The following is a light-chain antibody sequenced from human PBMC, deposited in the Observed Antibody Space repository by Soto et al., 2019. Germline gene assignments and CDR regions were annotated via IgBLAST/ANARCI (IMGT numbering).Light chain of an antibody. CDR3: CSSTGSNYLYV. J-gene: IGLJ1*01. Sequence: QSVLTQPASVSGSPGQSITISCTGTSSDVGGYKYVSWYQHHADKAPKLMIYEVSNRPSGVSNRFSGSKSGNTASLTIYGLQAEDEADYYCCSSTGSNYLYVFGTGTKVTVL. CDR1: SSDVGGYKY. CDR2: EVS. V-gene: IGLV2-14*01.